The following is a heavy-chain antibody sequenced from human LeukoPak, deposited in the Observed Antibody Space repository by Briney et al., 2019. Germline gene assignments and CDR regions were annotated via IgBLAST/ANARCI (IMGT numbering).Heavy chain of an antibody. D-gene: IGHD1-7*01. Sequence: ASVKVSCKASGYTFTGYYMHWVRQAPGQGLEWMGWINPNSGGTNYAQKFQGRVTMTRDTSISAAYMELSRLRSDDTAVYYCARDGTGYDAFDIWGQGTMVTVSS. V-gene: IGHV1-2*02. CDR3: ARDGTGYDAFDI. CDR2: INPNSGGT. J-gene: IGHJ3*02. CDR1: GYTFTGYY.